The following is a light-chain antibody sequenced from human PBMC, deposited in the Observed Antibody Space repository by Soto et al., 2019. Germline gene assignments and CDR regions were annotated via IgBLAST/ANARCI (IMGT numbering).Light chain of an antibody. CDR3: QQRFNWPPYT. CDR1: HSVSSY. J-gene: IGKJ2*01. Sequence: EIVLTQSPATLSLSPGETATLSCRASHSVSSYLAWYQQKPDQAPRLLIYDTSNRATSIPARFSGSESGTDFTLTLSSLEPEDFAVYYCQQRFNWPPYTFGQGTKLEIK. CDR2: DTS. V-gene: IGKV3-11*01.